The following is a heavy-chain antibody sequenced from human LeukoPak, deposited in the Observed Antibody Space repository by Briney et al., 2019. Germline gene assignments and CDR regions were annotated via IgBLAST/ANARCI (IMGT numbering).Heavy chain of an antibody. Sequence: SETLSLTCTVSGGSISGGDYYWSWIRQHPGKGLEWIGYISHSGSTNYNPSLKSRVTISVDTSKNQFSLKLSSVTAADTAVFYCASFKYYYDNSGYYRFDYWGQGTLVTVSS. V-gene: IGHV4-61*08. D-gene: IGHD3-22*01. CDR2: ISHSGST. CDR1: GGSISGGDYY. CDR3: ASFKYYYDNSGYYRFDY. J-gene: IGHJ4*02.